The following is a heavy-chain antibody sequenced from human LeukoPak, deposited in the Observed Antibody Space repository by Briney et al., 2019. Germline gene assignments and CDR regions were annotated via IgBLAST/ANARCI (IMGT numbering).Heavy chain of an antibody. CDR1: GFTFTDAR. J-gene: IGHJ3*02. D-gene: IGHD3-10*01. CDR2: IATSSDYI. CDR3: ARGRSITILRGVAISDGFDI. Sequence: PGGSLRLSCAASGFTFTDARMNWVRQAPGKGLEWVSSIATSSDYIYYAGSLKGRFTISRDNAKNSLYLHMNSLRPDDTAVYYCARGRSITILRGVAISDGFDIWGQGTKVTVS. V-gene: IGHV3-21*06.